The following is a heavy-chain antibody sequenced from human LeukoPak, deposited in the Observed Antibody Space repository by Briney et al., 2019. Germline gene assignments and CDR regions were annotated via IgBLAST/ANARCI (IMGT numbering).Heavy chain of an antibody. Sequence: GGSLRLSCAATYFTVSDNYMNWVRQAPGKGLEWVAVIPSTGTAYYADSVRGRFTISRDNSKNSLYFQMNGLRAEDTAVYYCVRGRRWFDPWGQGTLVIVSS. CDR1: YFTVSDNY. V-gene: IGHV3-53*01. CDR3: VRGRRWFDP. CDR2: IPSTGTA. J-gene: IGHJ5*02.